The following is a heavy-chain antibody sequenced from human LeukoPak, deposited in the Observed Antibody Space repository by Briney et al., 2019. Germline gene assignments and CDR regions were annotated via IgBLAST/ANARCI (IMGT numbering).Heavy chain of an antibody. CDR1: GFSFSNYA. Sequence: GGSLRLSCAASGFSFSNYALTWVRQVPGMGLEWVSGVSGSGNSTYYADSVKGRFAISRDNSKNTLYLQMNSLRAEDTAIYYCAKTLVVVGATRSYFDYWGQGTLVTVSS. V-gene: IGHV3-23*01. D-gene: IGHD2-15*01. CDR3: AKTLVVVGATRSYFDY. J-gene: IGHJ4*02. CDR2: VSGSGNST.